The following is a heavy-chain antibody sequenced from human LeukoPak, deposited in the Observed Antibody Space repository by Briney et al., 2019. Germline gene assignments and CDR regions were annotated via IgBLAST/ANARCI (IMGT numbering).Heavy chain of an antibody. D-gene: IGHD3-3*01. V-gene: IGHV3-66*02. Sequence: TGGSLRLSCAASGFTVSSNYMSWVRQAPGKGLEWVSVIYSGGSTYYADSAKGRFTISRDNSKNTLYLQMNSLRAEDTAVYYCARVRDNYDFWSGYYLADYFDYWGQGTLVTVSS. CDR2: IYSGGST. CDR3: ARVRDNYDFWSGYYLADYFDY. CDR1: GFTVSSNY. J-gene: IGHJ4*02.